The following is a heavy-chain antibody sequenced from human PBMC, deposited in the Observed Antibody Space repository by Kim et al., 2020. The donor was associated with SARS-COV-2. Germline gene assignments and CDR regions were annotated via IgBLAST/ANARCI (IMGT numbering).Heavy chain of an antibody. J-gene: IGHJ6*01. V-gene: IGHV4-34*01. Sequence: SETLSLTCAVYGGSFSGYYWSWIRQPPGKGLEWIGEINHSGSTNYNPSLKSRVTISVDTSKNQFSLKLSSVTAADTAVYYCARVLGYSGYGLYYYYGMDV. CDR3: ARVLGYSGYGLYYYYGMDV. CDR1: GGSFSGYY. CDR2: INHSGST. D-gene: IGHD5-12*01.